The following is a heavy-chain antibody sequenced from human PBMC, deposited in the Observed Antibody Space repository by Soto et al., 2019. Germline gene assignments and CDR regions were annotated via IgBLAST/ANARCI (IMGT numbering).Heavy chain of an antibody. D-gene: IGHD3-10*02. J-gene: IGHJ6*03. V-gene: IGHV3-23*01. CDR2: ITDSSGST. CDR1: GFTFSSYA. Sequence: SLRLSCAASGFTFSSYAMSWVRQAPGKGLEWVSSITDSSGSTNYVDSEKGRFTISRDNSKNTLYLQMDSLRAEDTAVYLCVICVVRPHYYPMDVRGTGTTVTGSS. CDR3: VICVVRPHYYPMDV.